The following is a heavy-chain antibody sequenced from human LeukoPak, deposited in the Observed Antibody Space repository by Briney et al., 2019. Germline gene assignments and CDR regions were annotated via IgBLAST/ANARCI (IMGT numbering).Heavy chain of an antibody. CDR2: ISGSGGST. CDR1: GFTFSSYA. V-gene: IGHV3-23*01. J-gene: IGHJ4*02. CDR3: AKDLHPRGYSPWAFDY. D-gene: IGHD5-18*01. Sequence: GGSLRLSCAASGFTFSSYAMSWFRQAPGKGLEWVSAISGSGGSTYYADSVKGRFTISRDNSKNTLYLQMNSLRAEDTAVYYCAKDLHPRGYSPWAFDYWGRGTLVTVSS.